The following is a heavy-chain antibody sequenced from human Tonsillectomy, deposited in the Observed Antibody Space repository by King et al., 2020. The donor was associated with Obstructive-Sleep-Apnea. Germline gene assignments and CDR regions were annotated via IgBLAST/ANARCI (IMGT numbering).Heavy chain of an antibody. CDR1: GGSLSRNNW. J-gene: IGHJ6*02. CDR3: ARKYSGGRGNYYGMDV. D-gene: IGHD6-19*01. V-gene: IGHV4-4*02. CDR2: IYHSGST. Sequence: QLQESGPGLVKPSGTLSLTCGVSGGSLSRNNWWSWVRQPPGKGLEWIGEIYHSGSTNYNPSLKSRVTISVDKSKNQFSLKMISVTAADTAVYYCARKYSGGRGNYYGMDVWGQGTTVTVSS.